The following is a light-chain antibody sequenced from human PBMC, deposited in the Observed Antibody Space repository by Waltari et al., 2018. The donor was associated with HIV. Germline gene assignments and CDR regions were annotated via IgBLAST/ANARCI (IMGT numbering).Light chain of an antibody. CDR2: GGY. CDR1: QDIGNA. Sequence: DIQMTQFPSSLSACVGDRFTITCRATQDIGNAVSWYQQRPGKVPKLLVYGGYVRHRGVASRFTGSGSGTEYSLTISSLQPEDFATYYCHQYFSDPFTFGGGTKVEI. V-gene: IGKV1-NL1*01. CDR3: HQYFSDPFT. J-gene: IGKJ4*01.